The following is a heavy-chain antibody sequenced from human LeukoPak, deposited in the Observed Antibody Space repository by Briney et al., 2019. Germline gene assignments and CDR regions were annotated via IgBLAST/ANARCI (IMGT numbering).Heavy chain of an antibody. CDR3: ARDVEVRGGILYYFDY. CDR2: ISSSSSTI. D-gene: IGHD3-10*01. Sequence: QPGGSLRLSCATSGFTFSSYSMNWVRQAPGKGLEWVSYISSSSSTIYYADSVKGRFTISRDNAKNSLYLQMNSLRAEDTAVYYCARDVEVRGGILYYFDYWGQGTLVTVSS. J-gene: IGHJ4*02. V-gene: IGHV3-48*04. CDR1: GFTFSSYS.